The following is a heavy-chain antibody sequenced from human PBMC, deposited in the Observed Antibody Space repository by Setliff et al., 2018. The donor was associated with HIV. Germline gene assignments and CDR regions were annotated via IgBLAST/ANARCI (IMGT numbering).Heavy chain of an antibody. J-gene: IGHJ4*02. CDR2: MSHSGSA. CDR1: GGSINGSNW. Sequence: SETLSLTCAVSGGSINGSNWWSWVRQPPGKGLEWIGEMSHSGSAAYNPSLRSRVTMSLDKSNNQFSLKLNSVTAADTAIYYCARRRDGYNLIDYWGQGTLVTVSS. CDR3: ARRRDGYNLIDY. V-gene: IGHV4-4*02. D-gene: IGHD5-12*01.